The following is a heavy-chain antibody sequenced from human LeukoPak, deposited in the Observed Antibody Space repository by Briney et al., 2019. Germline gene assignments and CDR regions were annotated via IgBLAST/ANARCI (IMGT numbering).Heavy chain of an antibody. V-gene: IGHV3-23*01. Sequence: SGGSLRLSCAASGFSFTNAMSWVRQAPGKGLEWLSAISGSGDATYYADSVKGRFPISRDNSKKTLYLQMDSLRAEDTAVYYCAKHAGDYWGQGTQVTVSS. J-gene: IGHJ4*02. CDR2: ISGSGDAT. CDR1: GFSFTNA. CDR3: AKHAGDY.